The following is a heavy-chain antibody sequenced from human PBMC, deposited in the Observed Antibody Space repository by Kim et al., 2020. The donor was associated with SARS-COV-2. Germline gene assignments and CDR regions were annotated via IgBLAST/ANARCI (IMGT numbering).Heavy chain of an antibody. V-gene: IGHV3-30*18. D-gene: IGHD3-3*01. J-gene: IGHJ6*02. CDR2: ITCDGSNT. CDR1: GFTFTNYG. Sequence: GGSLRLSCAASGFTFTNYGMHWVRQAPGKGLEWVSVITCDGSNTYYGDSVKGRFTISRDNSNNTLYLQMNSLRAEDTAVYYCAKVTASGFGVDYYHGMDVWGQGPTVTVPS. CDR3: AKVTASGFGVDYYHGMDV.